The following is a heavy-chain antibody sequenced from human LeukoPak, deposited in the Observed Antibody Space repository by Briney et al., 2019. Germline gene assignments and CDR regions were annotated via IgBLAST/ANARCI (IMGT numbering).Heavy chain of an antibody. CDR1: GYTFTGYD. CDR2: IIPIFGTA. Sequence: SVKVSCKASGYTFTGYDINWVRQATGQGLEWMGGIIPIFGTANYAQKFQGRVTITTDESTSTAYMELSSLRSEDTAVYYCASAVYYDFWSGYYDNWFDPWGQGTLVTVSS. CDR3: ASAVYYDFWSGYYDNWFDP. D-gene: IGHD3-3*01. V-gene: IGHV1-69*05. J-gene: IGHJ5*02.